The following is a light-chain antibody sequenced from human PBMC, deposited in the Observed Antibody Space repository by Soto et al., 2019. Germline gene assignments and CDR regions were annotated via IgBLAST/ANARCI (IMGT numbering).Light chain of an antibody. CDR1: QSVSSD. Sequence: EIVMTQCPATLSLSSGERATFYWRASQSVSSDLVWYPQPPGQAPRLLIYDASNRATGIPARFSGRGAVTAFTLTISSLEPADVAVDDCQQYNNWPRTFGQGTKV. CDR3: QQYNNWPRT. V-gene: IGKV3-11*01. J-gene: IGKJ1*01. CDR2: DAS.